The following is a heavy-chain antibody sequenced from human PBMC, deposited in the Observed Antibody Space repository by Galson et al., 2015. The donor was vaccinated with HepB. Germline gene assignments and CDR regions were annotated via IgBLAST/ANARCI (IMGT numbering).Heavy chain of an antibody. CDR2: INHSGST. D-gene: IGHD5-12*01. V-gene: IGHV4-34*01. J-gene: IGHJ4*02. Sequence: ETLSLTCAVYGGSFSGYYWSWIRQPPGKGLEWIGEINHSGSTNYNPSLKSRVTISVDTSKNQSSLKLSSVTAADTAVYYCARRAGYRGYGIDYWGQGALVTVSS. CDR1: GGSFSGYY. CDR3: ARRAGYRGYGIDY.